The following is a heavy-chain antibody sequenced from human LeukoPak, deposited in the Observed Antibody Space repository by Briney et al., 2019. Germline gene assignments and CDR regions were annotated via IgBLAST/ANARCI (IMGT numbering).Heavy chain of an antibody. CDR2: ISGSGANT. J-gene: IGHJ4*02. V-gene: IGHV3-23*01. D-gene: IGHD3-9*01. CDR3: AKESQTYYDIMTGYPNYYFDY. CDR1: KFTFSTSA. Sequence: GGSLRLSCAASKFTFSTSAMSWVRQAPGKGLEWVSAISGSGANTYYVDSVKGRFTISRDNSKNTLYLEMSSLRSNDTAVYYCAKESQTYYDIMTGYPNYYFDYWGQGTLVTVSS.